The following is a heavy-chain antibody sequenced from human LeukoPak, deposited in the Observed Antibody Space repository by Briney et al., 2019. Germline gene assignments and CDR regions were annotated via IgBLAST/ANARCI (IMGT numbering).Heavy chain of an antibody. CDR1: GFTFSSSV. CDR2: IDYGDDKT. J-gene: IGHJ6*03. Sequence: GGSLRLSCAASGFTFSSSVMTWVRQTPGKGLEWVSSIDYGDDKTYYADSVKGRFTISRANSKNTLYLQMNSLRAEDTAVYYCAKRKRTAMAHYYYYYMDVWGKGTTVTISS. CDR3: AKRKRTAMAHYYYYYMDV. V-gene: IGHV3-23*01. D-gene: IGHD5-18*01.